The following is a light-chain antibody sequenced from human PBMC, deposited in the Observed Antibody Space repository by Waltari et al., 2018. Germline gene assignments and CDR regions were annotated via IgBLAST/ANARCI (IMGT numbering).Light chain of an antibody. CDR3: QAWDRSHLV. V-gene: IGLV3-1*01. Sequence: SYDLTQPPSVSVLPGQTASRTCSGYKWGDKYVSWFQQKPGQSPVVVIYQDNKRPAEIPERFSGSNSRNTATLTISGTQAVDESAYYCQAWDRSHLVFGGGTKLAVL. CDR2: QDN. J-gene: IGLJ3*02. CDR1: KWGDKY.